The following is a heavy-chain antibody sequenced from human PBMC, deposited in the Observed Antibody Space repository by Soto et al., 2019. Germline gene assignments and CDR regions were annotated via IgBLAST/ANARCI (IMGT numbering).Heavy chain of an antibody. V-gene: IGHV3-23*01. CDR2: ISGSGGST. J-gene: IGHJ5*02. CDR3: AKIRPHIVVVVAAGFDP. CDR1: GFTFSSYA. Sequence: PGGSLRLSCAASGFTFSSYAMSWVRQAPGKGLEWVSAISGSGGSTYYADSVKGRFTISRDNSKNTLYLQMNSLRAEDTAVYYCAKIRPHIVVVVAAGFDPWGQGTLVTVSS. D-gene: IGHD2-15*01.